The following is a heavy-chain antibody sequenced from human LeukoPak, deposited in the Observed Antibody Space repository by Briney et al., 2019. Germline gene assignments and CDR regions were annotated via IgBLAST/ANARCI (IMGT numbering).Heavy chain of an antibody. J-gene: IGHJ3*02. CDR3: AKVDRAGLEWLPTFAAFDI. V-gene: IGHV3-23*01. D-gene: IGHD3-3*01. CDR2: ISGSGGST. Sequence: GGSLRLSCAASGFTFSSYAMSWVRQAPGKGLEWVSAISGSGGSTYYADSVKGRFTISRDNSKNTLYLQMNSLRAEDTAVYYCAKVDRAGLEWLPTFAAFDIWGQGTMVTVSS. CDR1: GFTFSSYA.